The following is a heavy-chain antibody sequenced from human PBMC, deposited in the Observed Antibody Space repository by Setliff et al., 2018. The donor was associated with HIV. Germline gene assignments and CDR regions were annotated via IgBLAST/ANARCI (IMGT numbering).Heavy chain of an antibody. CDR2: IYISGST. V-gene: IGHV4-4*07. CDR1: GGSITSYY. Sequence: SETLSLTCTVSGGSITSYYWSWIRQPAGKGLEWFGRIYISGSTNYNPSFESRVTMSLDTSKHQFSLKLSSVTAADTAVYYCARVQMAYAAFDVWGQGTMVTVSS. J-gene: IGHJ3*01. CDR3: ARVQMAYAAFDV. D-gene: IGHD4-17*01.